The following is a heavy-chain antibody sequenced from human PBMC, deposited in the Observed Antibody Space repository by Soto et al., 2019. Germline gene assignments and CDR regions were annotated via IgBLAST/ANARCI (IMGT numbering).Heavy chain of an antibody. CDR1: GFTFSSYE. CDR3: ARDRGHKYYDFWSGYLPLGGMDV. V-gene: IGHV3-48*03. D-gene: IGHD3-3*01. Sequence: GSLRLSCAASGFTFSSYEMNWVRQAPGKGLEWVSYISSSGSTIYYADSVKGRFTISRDNAKNSLYLQMNSLRAEDTAVYYCARDRGHKYYDFWSGYLPLGGMDVWGQGTTVTVSS. CDR2: ISSSGSTI. J-gene: IGHJ6*02.